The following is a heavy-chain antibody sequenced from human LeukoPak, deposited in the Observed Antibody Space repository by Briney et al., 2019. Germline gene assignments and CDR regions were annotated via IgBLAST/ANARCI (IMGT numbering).Heavy chain of an antibody. J-gene: IGHJ2*01. D-gene: IGHD6-13*01. CDR1: GYTFTGYY. Sequence: ASVKVSCKASGYTFTGYYMHWVRQAPGQGLEWMGRINPNSGGTNYAQKFQGRVTMTRDTSISTAYMQLSRLRSDDTAVYYCARAGIAAAGSFDLWGRGTLVTVSS. CDR3: ARAGIAAAGSFDL. CDR2: INPNSGGT. V-gene: IGHV1-2*06.